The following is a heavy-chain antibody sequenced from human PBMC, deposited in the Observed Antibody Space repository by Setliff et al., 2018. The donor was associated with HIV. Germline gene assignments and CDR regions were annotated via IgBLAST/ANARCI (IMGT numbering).Heavy chain of an antibody. V-gene: IGHV4-4*02. CDR3: ARVSSSYYFLGAFDS. Sequence: KASETLSLTCAVSGGSISSSNWWSWVRQPPGKGLEWIGEIYHSGGTNYNPSLKSRVTISIDTSKNQFSLKLRSATATDTALYYCARVSSSYYFLGAFDSWGQGTLVTVSS. CDR1: GGSISSSNW. CDR2: IYHSGGT. J-gene: IGHJ4*02. D-gene: IGHD6-13*01.